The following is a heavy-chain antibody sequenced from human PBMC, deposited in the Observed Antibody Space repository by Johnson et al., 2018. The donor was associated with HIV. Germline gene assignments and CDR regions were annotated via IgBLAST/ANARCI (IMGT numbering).Heavy chain of an antibody. D-gene: IGHD1-26*01. J-gene: IGHJ3*02. CDR3: SRGGVTWEDHAFEI. CDR2: IGTAGDT. CDR1: GFTFSSYD. V-gene: IGHV3-13*01. Sequence: VLLVESGGGLVQPGGSLRLSCAASGFTFSSYDMHWVRQATGKGLEWVSAIGTAGDTYYPGSVKGRFTISRENAKNSLYLQMNSLRAGDTAVYYCSRGGVTWEDHAFEIWGQGTIVTVSS.